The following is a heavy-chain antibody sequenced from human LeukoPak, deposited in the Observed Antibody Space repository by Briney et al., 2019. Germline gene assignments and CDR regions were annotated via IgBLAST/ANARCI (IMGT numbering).Heavy chain of an antibody. D-gene: IGHD3-22*01. CDR3: ASENYDNSGYSY. J-gene: IGHJ4*02. CDR1: GYTFTGYY. Sequence: AASVKVSCKASGYTFTGYYMHWVRQDPGQGLEWMGRINPNSGGTNYARKFQGSVTMTRATSISTAYMELSRLRSDDTAVYYCASENYDNSGYSYWGQGTLVTVSS. CDR2: INPNSGGT. V-gene: IGHV1-2*06.